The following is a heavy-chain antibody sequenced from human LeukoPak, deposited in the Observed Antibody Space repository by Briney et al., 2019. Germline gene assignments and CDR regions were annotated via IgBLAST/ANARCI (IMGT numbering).Heavy chain of an antibody. V-gene: IGHV1-2*02. CDR2: INPNSGGT. Sequence: ASVKVSCKASGYTFTGYYIHWVRQAPGQGLEWMGWINPNSGGTNYAQKFQGRVTMTRDTSISTAYMELSRLRSDDTAVYYCARVARKYSSGWYVYFDYWGQGTLVTVSS. CDR1: GYTFTGYY. J-gene: IGHJ4*02. CDR3: ARVARKYSSGWYVYFDY. D-gene: IGHD6-19*01.